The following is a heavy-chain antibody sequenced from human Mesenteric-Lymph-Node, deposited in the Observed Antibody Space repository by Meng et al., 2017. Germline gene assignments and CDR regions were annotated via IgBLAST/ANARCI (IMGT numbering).Heavy chain of an antibody. CDR2: INWDGSNT. Sequence: GESLKISCAASGFTFDDYTMHWVRQAPGKGLEWVSLINWDGSNTYYADSVKGRFTISRDNSKNTVYLQMNSLRAEDTAVYYCARDIFFTEGYIDYWGQGTLVTVSS. CDR3: ARDIFFTEGYIDY. J-gene: IGHJ4*02. V-gene: IGHV3-43*01. CDR1: GFTFDDYT. D-gene: IGHD3-16*01.